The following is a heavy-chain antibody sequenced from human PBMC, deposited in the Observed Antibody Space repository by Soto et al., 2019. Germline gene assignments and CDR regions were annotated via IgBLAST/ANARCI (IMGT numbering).Heavy chain of an antibody. Sequence: SETLSLTCTVSGGSISSSSYYWGWIRQPPGKGLEWIGTIYYTGSTYYSPSLKSRVTVSVDTSKNQFSLELSSVTAADTAVYYCGRRLHSSSWCYFDYWGQGTLVTVSS. CDR1: GGSISSSSYY. J-gene: IGHJ4*02. D-gene: IGHD6-13*01. CDR3: GRRLHSSSWCYFDY. CDR2: IYYTGST. V-gene: IGHV4-39*01.